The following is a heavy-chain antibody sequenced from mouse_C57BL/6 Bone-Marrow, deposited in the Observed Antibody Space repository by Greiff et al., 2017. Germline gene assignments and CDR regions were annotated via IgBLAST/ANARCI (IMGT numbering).Heavy chain of an antibody. J-gene: IGHJ2*01. D-gene: IGHD2-14*01. Sequence: VQLQQPGAELVKPGASVKMSCKASGYTFTSYWITWVKQRPGQGLEWIGDIYPGSGSTNYNEKFKSKATLTVDTSSSTAYMQLSSLTSEDSAVYYGSRTPYYRNYGDYWGQGTTLTVSS. CDR2: IYPGSGST. CDR3: SRTPYYRNYGDY. V-gene: IGHV1-55*01. CDR1: GYTFTSYW.